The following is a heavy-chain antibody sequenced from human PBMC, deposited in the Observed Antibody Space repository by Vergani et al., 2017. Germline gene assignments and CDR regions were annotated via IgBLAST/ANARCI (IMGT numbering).Heavy chain of an antibody. Sequence: QVQLVQSGAEVKKPGASVKVSCKASGYTFTSYDINWVRQATGQGLEWMGWMNPNSGNTGYAQKFQGRVTMTRNTSISTAYMELSSLRSEDTAVYYCARGYCSGGSCYSDGDFDYWGQGTLVTVSS. CDR3: ARGYCSGGSCYSDGDFDY. J-gene: IGHJ4*02. CDR2: MNPNSGNT. V-gene: IGHV1-8*01. D-gene: IGHD2-15*01. CDR1: GYTFTSYD.